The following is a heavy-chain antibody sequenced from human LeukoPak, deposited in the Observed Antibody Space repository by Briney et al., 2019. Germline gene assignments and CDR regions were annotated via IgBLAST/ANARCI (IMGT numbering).Heavy chain of an antibody. D-gene: IGHD3-16*02. J-gene: IGHJ5*02. V-gene: IGHV3-48*04. Sequence: HPWGSLRLSCAASGFTFSSYSMNWVRQAPGKGLEWVSSISSSGSTIYYADSVKGRFTISRDNAKNSLYLQMNSLRAEDTAIYYCARAGFLITFGGVISWGQGTLVTVSS. CDR3: ARAGFLITFGGVIS. CDR2: ISSSGSTI. CDR1: GFTFSSYS.